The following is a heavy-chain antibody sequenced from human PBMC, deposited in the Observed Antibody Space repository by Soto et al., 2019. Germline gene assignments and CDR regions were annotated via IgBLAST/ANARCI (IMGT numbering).Heavy chain of an antibody. CDR2: INPSGGST. J-gene: IGHJ4*02. CDR1: GFTFKTYA. V-gene: IGHV3-23*01. Sequence: GGSLRLSCAASGFTFKTYAMSWVRQAPGKGLEWVSTINPSGGSTYYPDYVKGRFTITRDNSKDTLYRQIDSLIADDTAVYYCAKGANYYGIFEYWGQGTLVIDSS. CDR3: AKGANYYGIFEY. D-gene: IGHD3-22*01.